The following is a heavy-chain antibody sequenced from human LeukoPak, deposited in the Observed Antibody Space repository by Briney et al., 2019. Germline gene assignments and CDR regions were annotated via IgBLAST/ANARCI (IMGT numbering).Heavy chain of an antibody. CDR1: GFSFSTYS. V-gene: IGHV3-21*01. CDR2: ISSSSSII. Sequence: GGSLRLSCAASGFSFSTYSMNWLRQAPGRGLEWVSSISSSSSIIFYADSVKGRFTISRDNAKNSLYLQMNSLRAGDTAVYYCARAAGYCSSTSCYATRRGDAFDIWGQGTMVTVSS. CDR3: ARAAGYCSSTSCYATRRGDAFDI. D-gene: IGHD2-2*01. J-gene: IGHJ3*02.